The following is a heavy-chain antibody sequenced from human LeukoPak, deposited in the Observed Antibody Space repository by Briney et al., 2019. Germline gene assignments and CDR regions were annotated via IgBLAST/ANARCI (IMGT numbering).Heavy chain of an antibody. CDR3: ARVHGGNAYYYYYGMDV. CDR2: IYYSGST. CDR1: GGSISSYY. V-gene: IGHV4-59*01. Sequence: SETLSLTCTVSGGSISSYYWSWIRQPPGKGLEWIGYIYYSGSTNYNPSLKSRVTISVDTSKNQFSLKLSSVTAADTAVYYCARVHGGNAYYYYYGMDVWGQGTTVTVSS. J-gene: IGHJ6*02. D-gene: IGHD4-23*01.